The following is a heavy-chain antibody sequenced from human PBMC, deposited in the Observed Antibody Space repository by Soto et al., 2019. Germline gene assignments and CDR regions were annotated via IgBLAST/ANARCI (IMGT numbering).Heavy chain of an antibody. J-gene: IGHJ4*02. Sequence: QVQLQESGPGLVKTSETLSLTCTVSGGSVSSGSYYWSWIRQPPGKGLEWIGYIFYSDGGSTNYTPSLQSRVITSVDTSKTQFSLQLSSVTAADTAVYYCARGLYRPGYGGNSLFDYWGQGTLVTVSS. CDR2: IFYSDGGST. D-gene: IGHD4-17*01. V-gene: IGHV4-61*01. CDR1: GGSVSSGSYY. CDR3: ARGLYRPGYGGNSLFDY.